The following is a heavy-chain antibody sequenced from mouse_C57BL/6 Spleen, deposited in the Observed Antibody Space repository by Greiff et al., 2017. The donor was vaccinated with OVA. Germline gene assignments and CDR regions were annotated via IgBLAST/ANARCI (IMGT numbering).Heavy chain of an antibody. V-gene: IGHV5-12*01. CDR3: ARTPYGSSSAWFAY. Sequence: EVKLMESGGGLVQPGGSLKLSCAASGFTFSDYYMYWVRQTPEKRLEWVAYISNGGGSTYYPDTVKGRFTISRDNAKNTLYLQMSRLKSEDTAMYYCARTPYGSSSAWFAYWGQGTLVTVSA. CDR2: ISNGGGST. D-gene: IGHD1-1*01. CDR1: GFTFSDYY. J-gene: IGHJ3*01.